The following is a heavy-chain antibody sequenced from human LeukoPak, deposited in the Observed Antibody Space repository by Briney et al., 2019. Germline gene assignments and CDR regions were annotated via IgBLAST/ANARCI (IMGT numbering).Heavy chain of an antibody. D-gene: IGHD3-22*01. CDR1: GYTFTSYD. CDR2: MNPNSGNT. Sequence: ASVKVSCKASGYTFTSYDINWVRQATGQGLEWMGWMNPNSGNTGYAQKFQGRVTMTRNTSISTAYMELSSLRSEDTAVYYCAREYYYYSSGYYYGDYYYYMDVWGKGTTVTVSS. CDR3: AREYYYYSSGYYYGDYYYYMDV. V-gene: IGHV1-8*01. J-gene: IGHJ6*03.